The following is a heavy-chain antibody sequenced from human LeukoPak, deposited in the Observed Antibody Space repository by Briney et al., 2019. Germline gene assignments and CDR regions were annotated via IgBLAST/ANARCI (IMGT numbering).Heavy chain of an antibody. CDR2: IYYSGST. V-gene: IGHV4-31*03. Sequence: SETLSLTCTVSGGSISSGGYYWSWIRQHPGKGLEWIGYIYYSGSTYYNPSLKSRVTISVDTSKNQFSLKLSSVTAADTAVYYCARDSYYDLLTGYYPYYYYGMDVWGQGTTVTVSS. J-gene: IGHJ6*02. D-gene: IGHD3-9*01. CDR3: ARDSYYDLLTGYYPYYYYGMDV. CDR1: GGSISSGGYY.